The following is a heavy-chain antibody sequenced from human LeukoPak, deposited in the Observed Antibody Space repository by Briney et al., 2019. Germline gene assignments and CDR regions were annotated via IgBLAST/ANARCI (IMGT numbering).Heavy chain of an antibody. CDR1: GGSISSYY. CDR2: IYYSGST. Sequence: SETLSLTCTVSGGSISSYYWSWIRQPPGKGLEGIGYIYYSGSTNYNPSLKRRVTISVDTSKNKISLKLSSVTAADTAVYYCARVHYYDSSGYYSSMAFDIWGPGTMVTVSS. CDR3: ARVHYYDSSGYYSSMAFDI. V-gene: IGHV4-59*01. D-gene: IGHD3-22*01. J-gene: IGHJ3*02.